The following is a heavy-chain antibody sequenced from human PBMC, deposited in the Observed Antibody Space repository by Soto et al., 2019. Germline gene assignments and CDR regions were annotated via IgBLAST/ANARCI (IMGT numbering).Heavy chain of an antibody. CDR3: HGPLNQNNRGYYYGLDV. Sequence: EVQLLESGGGLVQPGGSLRLSCAASGCTFTTYAMNWVRQAPGKGLESVSAISGSGGSTYYADSVKGRFTISRDNSKNTLYLQMNSLRAEDTAVYYCHGPLNQNNRGYYYGLDVWGPGTTVTVSS. D-gene: IGHD1-1*01. J-gene: IGHJ6*02. V-gene: IGHV3-23*01. CDR1: GCTFTTYA. CDR2: ISGSGGST.